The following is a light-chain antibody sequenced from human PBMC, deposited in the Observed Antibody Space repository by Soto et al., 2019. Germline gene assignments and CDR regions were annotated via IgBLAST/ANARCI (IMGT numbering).Light chain of an antibody. CDR1: QSVNIY. V-gene: IGKV3D-15*01. Sequence: EVVLTQSPDTLSLSPGKRATLSCRASQSVNIYLAWYQQKPGQAPRLLIFGASSRATGIPARFSGSGSGTEFNLTISSLQSEDFAVYFCQQYDDWLRLTFGGGTKVDIK. J-gene: IGKJ4*01. CDR2: GAS. CDR3: QQYDDWLRLT.